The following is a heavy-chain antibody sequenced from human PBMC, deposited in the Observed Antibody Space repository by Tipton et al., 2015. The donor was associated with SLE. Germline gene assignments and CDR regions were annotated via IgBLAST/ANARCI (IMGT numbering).Heavy chain of an antibody. J-gene: IGHJ5*02. CDR3: ARGSSNWFDP. CDR2: IYYSGST. V-gene: IGHV4-59*01. Sequence: GLVKPSETLSLTCAVYGGSFSGYYWSWIRQPPGKGLEWIGYIYYSGSTNYNPSLKSRVTISVDTSKNQFSLKLSSVTAADTAVYYCARGSSNWFDPWGQGTLVTVSS. CDR1: GGSFSGYY.